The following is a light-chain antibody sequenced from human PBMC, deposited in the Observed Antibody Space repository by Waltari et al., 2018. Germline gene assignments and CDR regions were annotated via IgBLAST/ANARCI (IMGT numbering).Light chain of an antibody. V-gene: IGKV1-5*03. Sequence: DIQMTQSPSTLSASVGDRVTITCRASQSISSWLAWYQQKPGKAPKLLIYKASSLESVVPSTFSGSGSGTEFTLTISSLQPDDFATYYCQQYNSDPWTFGPGTKVEIK. CDR3: QQYNSDPWT. J-gene: IGKJ1*01. CDR2: KAS. CDR1: QSISSW.